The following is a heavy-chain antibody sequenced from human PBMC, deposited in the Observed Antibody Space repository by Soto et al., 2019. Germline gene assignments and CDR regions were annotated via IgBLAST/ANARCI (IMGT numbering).Heavy chain of an antibody. CDR2: INHRGGA. D-gene: IGHD1-26*01. J-gene: IGHJ6*03. Sequence: PSGTLSPPSASFGGSFVGYSGGWFRQPPGRGLEWIGEINHRGGANYNPSLKSRVTMSVDKSKNQVSVSLSSVTAADTAVYYCARGGGAHYTDVWATGTTVTVSS. V-gene: IGHV4-34*01. CDR3: ARGGGAHYTDV. CDR1: GGSFVGYS.